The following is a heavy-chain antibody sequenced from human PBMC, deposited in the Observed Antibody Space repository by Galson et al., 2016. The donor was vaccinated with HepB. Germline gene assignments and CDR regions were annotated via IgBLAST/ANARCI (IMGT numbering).Heavy chain of an antibody. V-gene: IGHV3-21*01. CDR1: GFTFSSYS. CDR3: ARVDIVGAIFDY. CDR2: ISSSSSYI. D-gene: IGHD1-26*01. Sequence: SLRLSCAASGFTFSSYSMNWVRQAPGEGLEWVSSISSSSSYIYYADSVKGRFTISRDNAKNSLYLQMNSRRAEDTAVYYCARVDIVGAIFDYWGQGTLVTVSS. J-gene: IGHJ4*02.